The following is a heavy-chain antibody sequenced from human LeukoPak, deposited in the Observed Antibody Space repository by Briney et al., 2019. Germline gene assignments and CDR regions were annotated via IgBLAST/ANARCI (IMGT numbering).Heavy chain of an antibody. D-gene: IGHD6-19*01. V-gene: IGHV1-8*02. CDR1: GYTFTGYY. CDR2: MNPNSGNT. J-gene: IGHJ6*02. CDR3: ASPVAGTGGYYYYGMDV. Sequence: ASVKVSCKASGYTFTGYYMHWVRQAPGQGLEWMGWMNPNSGNTGYAQKFQGRVTMTRNTSISTAYMELSSLRSEDTAVYYCASPVAGTGGYYYYGMDVWGQGTTVTVSS.